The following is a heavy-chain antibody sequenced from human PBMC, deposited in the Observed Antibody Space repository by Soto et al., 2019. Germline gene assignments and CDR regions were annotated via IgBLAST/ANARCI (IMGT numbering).Heavy chain of an antibody. CDR3: AKDRYSLAYYYDSSGYTPSDY. D-gene: IGHD3-22*01. CDR1: GFTFSSYG. Sequence: GGSLRLSCAASGFTFSSYGMHWVRQAPGKGLEWVAVISYDGSNKYYADSVKGRFTISRDNSKNTLYLQMNSLRAEDTAVYYCAKDRYSLAYYYDSSGYTPSDYWGQGTLVTVSS. J-gene: IGHJ4*02. V-gene: IGHV3-30*18. CDR2: ISYDGSNK.